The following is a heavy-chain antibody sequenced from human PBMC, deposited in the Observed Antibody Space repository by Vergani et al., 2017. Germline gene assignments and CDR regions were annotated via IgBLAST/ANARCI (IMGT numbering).Heavy chain of an antibody. Sequence: QVHLVESGGGVVQPGRSLRLFCVVSGFTSSYYGKHRVRQAPGKGLEWVAVISYDGTQKYYADSVKGRFTISRDNSKSTLYLQMNSLRTEDTAVYYCATKSCGTPGCQIGYFREWGQGTLVTVSS. CDR1: GFTSSYYG. D-gene: IGHD1-1*01. CDR3: ATKSCGTPGCQIGYFRE. CDR2: ISYDGTQK. J-gene: IGHJ1*01. V-gene: IGHV3-30*03.